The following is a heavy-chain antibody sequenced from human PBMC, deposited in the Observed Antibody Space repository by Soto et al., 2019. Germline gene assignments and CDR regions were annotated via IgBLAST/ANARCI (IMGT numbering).Heavy chain of an antibody. CDR1: GGSFSGYY. V-gene: IGHV4-34*01. D-gene: IGHD4-17*01. CDR3: ARRTTVTNPQRSMDV. CDR2: INHSGST. Sequence: QVQLQQWGAGLLKPSETLSLTCAVYGGSFSGYYWSWIRQPPGKGLEWIGEINHSGSTNYNPSLKSRVTISVDTSKNQFSLKLSSVTAADTAVYYCARRTTVTNPQRSMDVWGKGTTVTVSS. J-gene: IGHJ6*04.